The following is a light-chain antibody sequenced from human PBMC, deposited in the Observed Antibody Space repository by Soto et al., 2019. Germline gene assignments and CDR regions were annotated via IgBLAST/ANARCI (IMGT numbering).Light chain of an antibody. J-gene: IGKJ2*01. V-gene: IGKV1-39*01. CDR2: GAS. CDR3: QQSYSTRMLT. CDR1: QNIDNY. Sequence: DTQMTQSPSSLSASVGDRATITCRTSQNIDNYLNWYQQTPGKAPKLLIYGASNLQSGVPSRFSGSGSGTDVTITINKLQPEDFAIYYGQQSYSTRMLTFGRGTKLEI.